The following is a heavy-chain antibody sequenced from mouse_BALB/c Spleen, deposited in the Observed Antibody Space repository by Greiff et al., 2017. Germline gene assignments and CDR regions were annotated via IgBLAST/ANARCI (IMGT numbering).Heavy chain of an antibody. D-gene: IGHD2-3*01. CDR2: ISSGGGNT. J-gene: IGHJ2*01. Sequence: EVQVVESGGGLVKPGGSLKLSCAASGFTFSSYTMSWVRQTPEKRLEWVATISSGGGNTYYPDSVKGRFTISRDNAKNNLYLQMSSLRSEDTALYYCARVYDSYFDYWGQGTTLTVSS. CDR1: GFTFSSYT. CDR3: ARVYDSYFDY. V-gene: IGHV5-9*03.